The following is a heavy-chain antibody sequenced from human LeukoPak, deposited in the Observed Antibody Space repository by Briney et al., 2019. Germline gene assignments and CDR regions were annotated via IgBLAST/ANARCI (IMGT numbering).Heavy chain of an antibody. V-gene: IGHV3-23*01. D-gene: IGHD3-22*01. CDR1: GLTSTTFD. CDR2: ISGNNPTK. Sequence: GGSLRLSCTASGLTSTTFDIVWVRQAPGRGLEWVSIISGNNPTKVYADSVKGRFTISRDDLKNTIYLQMDSLRDEDTAFYYCAKGLDTYSSRYVNRILDSWGQGTLVTVSS. CDR3: AKGLDTYSSRYVNRILDS. J-gene: IGHJ5*01.